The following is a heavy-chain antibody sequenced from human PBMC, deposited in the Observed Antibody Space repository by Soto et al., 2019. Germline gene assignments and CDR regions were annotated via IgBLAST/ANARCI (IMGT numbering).Heavy chain of an antibody. D-gene: IGHD1-26*01. V-gene: IGHV5-10-1*01. CDR3: ARSGSVVGAAITDY. CDR2: IDPTDSYT. CDR1: GYIFTSYW. J-gene: IGHJ4*02. Sequence: GESLKISCKGSGYIFTSYWISWVRQMPGKGLEWMGRIDPTDSYTKYSPPFQGHVTISADKSINTAYLQWRSLEAADTAMYYCARSGSVVGAAITDYWGQGTLVTVSS.